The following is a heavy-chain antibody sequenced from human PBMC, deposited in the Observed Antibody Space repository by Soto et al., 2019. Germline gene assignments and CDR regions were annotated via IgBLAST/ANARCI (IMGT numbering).Heavy chain of an antibody. D-gene: IGHD2-21*01. V-gene: IGHV1-69*02. Sequence: QVQLVQSGAELKKPGSSVKVSCEASGGSFTSYSFTWVRQAPGQGLEWMGRIIPIQAKANYALKFQDRVTITADRSTRTVYMELTSLRPEDTAVYFCAKSLRVVDHGYMDVWGKGTTVTVSS. CDR1: GGSFTSYS. J-gene: IGHJ6*03. CDR3: AKSLRVVDHGYMDV. CDR2: IIPIQAKA.